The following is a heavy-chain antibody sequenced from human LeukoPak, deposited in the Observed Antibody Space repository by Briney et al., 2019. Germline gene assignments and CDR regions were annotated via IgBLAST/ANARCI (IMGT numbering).Heavy chain of an antibody. CDR3: AKDGVVIHPFDY. J-gene: IGHJ4*02. V-gene: IGHV3-74*01. CDR2: INNDGSRT. Sequence: GGSLRLSCAASGFTLNNYWMHWVRQSPGRGPVWVSRINNDGSRTTYADSVKGRFTISRDNAKNTLYLQMNSLRAEDTAVYYCAKDGVVIHPFDYWGQGTLVTVSS. D-gene: IGHD3-3*01. CDR1: GFTLNNYW.